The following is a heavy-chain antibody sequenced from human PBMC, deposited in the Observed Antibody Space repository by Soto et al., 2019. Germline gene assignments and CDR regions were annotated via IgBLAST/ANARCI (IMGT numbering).Heavy chain of an antibody. CDR1: GGTFSSYA. CDR3: ARPQDTYSSSSYYYYYYGMDV. V-gene: IGHV1-69*06. CDR2: IIPIFGTA. Sequence: SVKVSCKASGGTFSSYAISWVRQVPGQGLEWMGGIIPIFGTANYAQKFQGRVTITADKSTSTAYMELSSLRSEDTAVYYCARPQDTYSSSSYYYYYYGMDVWGQGTTVTVSS. D-gene: IGHD6-6*01. J-gene: IGHJ6*02.